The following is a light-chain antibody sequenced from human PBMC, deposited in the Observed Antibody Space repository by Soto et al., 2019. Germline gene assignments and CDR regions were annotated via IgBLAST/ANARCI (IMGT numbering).Light chain of an antibody. J-gene: IGKJ2*01. V-gene: IGKV3-20*01. CDR1: QSVRSNY. CDR2: GAS. CDR3: QQYGGSPYT. Sequence: EIVLTQSPGTLSLSPGERATLSCRASQSVRSNYLAWYQRKPGQAPRLLIYGASTGATGIPDRFSGTGSGTDFTLTISRLEPEDFAVYYCQQYGGSPYTFGQGTKLESK.